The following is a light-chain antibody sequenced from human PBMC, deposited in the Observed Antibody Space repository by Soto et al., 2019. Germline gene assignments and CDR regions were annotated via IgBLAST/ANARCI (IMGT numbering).Light chain of an antibody. CDR3: QQYNEWPRT. V-gene: IGKV3D-15*01. J-gene: IGKJ5*01. CDR2: DAS. CDR1: QSVSYY. Sequence: EIVLTQSPGTRSLSPVERATVSFRASQSVSYYLAWYQQKPGQAPRLLIYDASSRATGVPDRFSGSGSGTDFTLTISSLQSEDFAVYYCQQYNEWPRTFGQGTRLEI.